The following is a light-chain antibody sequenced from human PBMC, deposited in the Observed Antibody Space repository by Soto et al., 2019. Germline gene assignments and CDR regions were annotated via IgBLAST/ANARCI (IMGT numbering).Light chain of an antibody. Sequence: EIVLTQSPGTLSLSPGERATLSCRASQSVSSIYLAWYQQKPGQAPRLLISGASSRATGIPDGFSGSGSGTDFTLRISRLEPEDFAVYYCQQYSTSTGTFGQGTKVEIK. J-gene: IGKJ1*01. CDR1: QSVSSIY. CDR2: GAS. CDR3: QQYSTSTGT. V-gene: IGKV3-20*01.